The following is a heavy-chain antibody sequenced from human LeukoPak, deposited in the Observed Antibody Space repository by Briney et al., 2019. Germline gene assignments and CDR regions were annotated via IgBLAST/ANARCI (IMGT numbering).Heavy chain of an antibody. CDR2: INHSGST. V-gene: IGHV4-34*01. D-gene: IGHD2-15*01. CDR3: ARDKGYCSGGSCYYFDY. Sequence: SETLSLTCAVYGGSFSGYYWSWIRQPPGKGLEWIGEINHSGSTNYNPSLKSRVTISVDTPKNQFSLKLSSVTAADTAVYYCARDKGYCSGGSCYYFDYWGQGTLVTVSS. J-gene: IGHJ4*02. CDR1: GGSFSGYY.